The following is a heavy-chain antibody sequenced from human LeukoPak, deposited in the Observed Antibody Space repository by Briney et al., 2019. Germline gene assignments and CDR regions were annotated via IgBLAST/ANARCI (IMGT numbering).Heavy chain of an antibody. D-gene: IGHD3-3*01. CDR1: GFTVSTNY. V-gene: IGHV3-53*01. J-gene: IGHJ6*02. Sequence: GGSLRLSCAASGFTVSTNYMTWVRQAPGKGLEWVSVIYSGGDTYYADSVKGRFTISRESSKNTLYLQMNSLRAEDTAVYYCARARITIFGVAWKYGMDVWGQGTTVTVSS. CDR3: ARARITIFGVAWKYGMDV. CDR2: IYSGGDT.